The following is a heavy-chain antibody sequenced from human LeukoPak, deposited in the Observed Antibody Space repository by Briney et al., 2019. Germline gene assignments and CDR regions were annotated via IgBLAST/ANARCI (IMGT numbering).Heavy chain of an antibody. J-gene: IGHJ4*02. CDR2: IYYSGST. D-gene: IGHD3-3*02. CDR3: ARDSHSIGH. CDR1: GGSISSYY. Sequence: SETLSLTCSVPGGSISSYYWSWIRQPPGKGLEWIGYIYYSGSTNYNPSLKSRVAISVDTSKNQFSLKLSSVTAADTAVYYCARDSHSIGHWVQGTLVSVSS. V-gene: IGHV4-59*01.